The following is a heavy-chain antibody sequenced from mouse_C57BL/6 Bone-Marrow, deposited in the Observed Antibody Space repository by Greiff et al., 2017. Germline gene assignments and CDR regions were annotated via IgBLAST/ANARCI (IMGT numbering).Heavy chain of an antibody. CDR1: GYTFTSYW. D-gene: IGHD1-1*01. J-gene: IGHJ4*01. CDR3: AIDGSLYYYAMDY. CDR2: IDPSDSET. Sequence: VQLQQPGAELVRPGSSVKLSCKASGYTFTSYWMHWVKQRPIQGLEWIGNIDPSDSETHYNQKFKDKATLTVDKSSSTAYMQLSSLTSEDSAVYYCAIDGSLYYYAMDYWGQGTSVTVSS. V-gene: IGHV1-52*01.